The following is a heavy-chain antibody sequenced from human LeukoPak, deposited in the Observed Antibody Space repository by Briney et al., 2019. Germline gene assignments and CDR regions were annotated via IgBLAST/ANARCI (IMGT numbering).Heavy chain of an antibody. J-gene: IGHJ3*02. Sequence: SQTLSLTCTVSGGSISSGGYYWSWILQHPGKGLEWIGYIYYSGSTYYNPSLKSRVTISVDTSKNQFSLKLSSVTAADTAVYYCARGLVTAIYAFDIWGQGTMVTVSS. CDR3: ARGLVTAIYAFDI. V-gene: IGHV4-31*03. CDR2: IYYSGST. CDR1: GGSISSGGYY. D-gene: IGHD2-21*02.